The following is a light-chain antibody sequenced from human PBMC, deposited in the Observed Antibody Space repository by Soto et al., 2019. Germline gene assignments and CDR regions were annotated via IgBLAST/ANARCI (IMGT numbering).Light chain of an antibody. J-gene: IGLJ7*01. V-gene: IGLV2-14*01. Sequence: QSALTQPASVSGSPGQSITISCTGTSSDVGGYNYVSWYQQHPGKAPKLMIYDVSNRPSGVSNRFSGSKSGNTASLTISGLQAGDEADYYCSSYTSSSTHAVFGGGNQLTVL. CDR1: SSDVGGYNY. CDR2: DVS. CDR3: SSYTSSSTHAV.